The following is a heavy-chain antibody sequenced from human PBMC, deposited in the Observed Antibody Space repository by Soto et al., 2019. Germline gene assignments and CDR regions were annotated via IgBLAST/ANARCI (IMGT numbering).Heavy chain of an antibody. Sequence: ASVKVSCKASGYTFTNYDITWVRQAPGQGLEWMGWISTYNVNRNNAQKFQGRVTMATDTSTSTAYMELRSLRSDDTAVFYCARNTDRNHNGHPAPNYDFDIWGQGTMVSV. CDR2: ISTYNVNR. D-gene: IGHD5-18*01. V-gene: IGHV1-18*01. CDR1: GYTFTNYD. CDR3: ARNTDRNHNGHPAPNYDFDI. J-gene: IGHJ3*02.